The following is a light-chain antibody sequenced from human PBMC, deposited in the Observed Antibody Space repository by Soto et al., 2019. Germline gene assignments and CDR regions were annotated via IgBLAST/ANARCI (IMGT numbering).Light chain of an antibody. Sequence: EIVLTQSPATLSSSPGETATLSCRASQYVGSRLAWYQHKPGQAPRLLIYYMSKRATGIPARFSGSGSGTDFTLTISSLAPDDFAIYYCQQYDYFFTFGPGTKVDIK. J-gene: IGKJ3*01. CDR1: QYVGSR. CDR3: QQYDYFFT. V-gene: IGKV3-11*01. CDR2: YMS.